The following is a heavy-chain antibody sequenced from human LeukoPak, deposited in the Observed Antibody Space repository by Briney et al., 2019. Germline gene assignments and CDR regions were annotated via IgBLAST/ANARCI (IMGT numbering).Heavy chain of an antibody. V-gene: IGHV4-59*08. Sequence: PSETLSLTCTVSGGSISSYYWSWIRQPPGKGLEWIGYIYYSGSTNYNPSLKSRVTISVDTSKNQFSLKLSSVTAADTAVYYCARHNDYYVVGGMDVWGQGTTVTVSS. CDR3: ARHNDYYVVGGMDV. J-gene: IGHJ6*02. CDR2: IYYSGST. CDR1: GGSISSYY. D-gene: IGHD3-10*02.